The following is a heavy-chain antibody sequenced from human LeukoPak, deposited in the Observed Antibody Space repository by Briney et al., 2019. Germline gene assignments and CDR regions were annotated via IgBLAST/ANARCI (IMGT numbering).Heavy chain of an antibody. V-gene: IGHV4-59*08. CDR2: IYYSGST. CDR1: GGSISSYY. CDR3: ARQSSSDYDFWSGYFFDY. Sequence: PSETLSLTCTVSGGSISSYYWSWIRQPPGKGLEWIGYIYYSGSTNYNLSLKSRVTISVDTSKNQFSLKLSSVTAADTAVYYCARQSSSDYDFWSGYFFDYWGQGTLVTVSS. D-gene: IGHD3-3*01. J-gene: IGHJ4*02.